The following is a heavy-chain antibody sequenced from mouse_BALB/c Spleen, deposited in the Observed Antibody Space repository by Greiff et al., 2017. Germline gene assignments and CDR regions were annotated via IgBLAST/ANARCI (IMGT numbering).Heavy chain of an antibody. D-gene: IGHD2-4*01. CDR2: ISYSGST. J-gene: IGHJ4*01. Sequence: EVKLMESGPGLVKPSQSLSLTCTVTGYSITSDYAWNWILQFPGNKLEWMGYISYSGSTSYNPSLKSRISITRDTSKNQFFLQLNSVTTEDTATYYCASTMITTGYAMDDWGQGTSVTVSS. CDR1: GYSITSDYA. V-gene: IGHV3-2*02. CDR3: ASTMITTGYAMDD.